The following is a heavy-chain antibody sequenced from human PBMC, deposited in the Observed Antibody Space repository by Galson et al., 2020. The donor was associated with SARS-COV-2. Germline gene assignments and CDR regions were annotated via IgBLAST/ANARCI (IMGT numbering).Heavy chain of an antibody. CDR1: GFTFGDYA. V-gene: IGHV3-49*03. D-gene: IGHD6-19*01. J-gene: IGHJ3*02. CDR2: IRSKTYGGTS. CDR3: TRWHRSGWYEGAFYM. Sequence: GGSLRLSCTASGFTFGDYAMSWFRQAPGKGLEWVCFIRSKTYGGTSEYAASVKGRFTISRDDSKSIAYLQMNSLKTEDTAVYYCTRWHRSGWYEGAFYMWGPGTMVTVSS.